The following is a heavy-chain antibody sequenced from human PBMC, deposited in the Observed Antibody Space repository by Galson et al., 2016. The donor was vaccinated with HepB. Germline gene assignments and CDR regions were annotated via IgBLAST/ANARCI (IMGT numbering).Heavy chain of an antibody. Sequence: PALVQPTQTLTLTCTFSGFSLTTNGMCVSWIRQSPGKALEWLALIDWDGDKDYSASLKTRLTISRDTSKSQVVLTMTNMDPVDTATYFCARSASGEYRLTWWYFDLWGRGTLVTVSS. J-gene: IGHJ2*01. V-gene: IGHV2-70*01. CDR1: GFSLTTNGMC. CDR2: IDWDGDK. D-gene: IGHD4-17*01. CDR3: ARSASGEYRLTWWYFDL.